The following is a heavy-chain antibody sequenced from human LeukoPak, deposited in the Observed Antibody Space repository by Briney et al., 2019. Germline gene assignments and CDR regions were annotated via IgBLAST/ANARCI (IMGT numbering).Heavy chain of an antibody. CDR1: GYTFSTYG. CDR3: ARDQFDQVWGSHRPYFDY. D-gene: IGHD3-16*02. CDR2: ISVYNGDT. V-gene: IGHV1-18*01. Sequence: ASVKVSCKASGYTFSTYGISWVRQAPGQGLEWMGWISVYNGDTKYEQKFQDRVTITTDTSTTTAFMELRSLRSDDTAVYYCARDQFDQVWGSHRPYFDYWGQRTLVTVSS. J-gene: IGHJ4*02.